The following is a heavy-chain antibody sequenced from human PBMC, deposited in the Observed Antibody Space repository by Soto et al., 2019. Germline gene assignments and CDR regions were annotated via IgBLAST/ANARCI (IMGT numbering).Heavy chain of an antibody. D-gene: IGHD4-4*01. CDR2: IKQDGSEK. CDR1: GFTFSSYW. V-gene: IGHV3-7*01. J-gene: IGHJ6*02. Sequence: PGGSLRLSCAASGFTFSSYWMNSVRQAPGKGLEWVANIKQDGSEKYYVDSVKGRFTISRDNAKNSLYLQMNSLRAEDTAVYYCAREIKTTAIKYYYYGMDVWGQGTTVTVSS. CDR3: AREIKTTAIKYYYYGMDV.